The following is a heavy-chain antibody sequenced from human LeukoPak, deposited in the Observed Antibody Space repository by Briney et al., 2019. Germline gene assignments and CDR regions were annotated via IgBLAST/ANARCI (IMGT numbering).Heavy chain of an antibody. CDR1: GFIFNYYA. CDR3: AKGLEPGAFDI. V-gene: IGHV3-23*01. D-gene: IGHD1-1*01. Sequence: GGSLRLSCAAPGFIFNYYAMNWVPQAPGKGLEWVSAISGGGHSTYYADSVKGRFTISRDNSKNTLYLQMNSLRAEDTAVYFCAKGLEPGAFDIWGQGTRVTVSS. J-gene: IGHJ3*02. CDR2: ISGGGHST.